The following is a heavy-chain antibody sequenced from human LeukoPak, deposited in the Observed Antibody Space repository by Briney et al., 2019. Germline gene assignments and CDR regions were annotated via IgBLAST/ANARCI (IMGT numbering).Heavy chain of an antibody. J-gene: IGHJ4*02. CDR3: ARAVGYDILTGYFDY. CDR2: IIPIFGTV. V-gene: IGHV1-69*05. D-gene: IGHD3-9*01. Sequence: SVKVSCKASGGTFSSYAISWVRQAPGQGLEWMGGIIPIFGTVNYAQKFQGRVTITTDESTSTAYMELSSLRSEDTAVYYCARAVGYDILTGYFDYWGQGTLVTVSS. CDR1: GGTFSSYA.